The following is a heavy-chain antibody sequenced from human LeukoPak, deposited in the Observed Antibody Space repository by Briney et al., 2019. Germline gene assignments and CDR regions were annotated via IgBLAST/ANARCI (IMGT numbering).Heavy chain of an antibody. CDR1: GFTFSSYG. J-gene: IGHJ4*02. V-gene: IGHV3-23*01. Sequence: PGGTVRLSCAASGFTFSSYGMSWVRQAPGKGLEWVSAISGSGGSTYYADSVKGRFTISRDNSKNTLYLQMNSLRAEDTAVYYCAKSPEYFYDSSGYYYRGCFDYWGQGTLVTVSS. D-gene: IGHD3-22*01. CDR3: AKSPEYFYDSSGYYYRGCFDY. CDR2: ISGSGGST.